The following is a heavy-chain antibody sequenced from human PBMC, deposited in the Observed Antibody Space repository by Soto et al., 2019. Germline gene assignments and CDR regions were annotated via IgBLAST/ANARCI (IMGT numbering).Heavy chain of an antibody. Sequence: ASVKVSCTASGYTFTSYDINWVRQATGQGLEWMGWMNPNSGNTGYAQKFQGRVTMTRNTSISTAYMELSSLRSEDTAVYYCARQMYYDFWSGTPGAFDIWGQGTMATVSS. CDR3: ARQMYYDFWSGTPGAFDI. V-gene: IGHV1-8*01. CDR2: MNPNSGNT. D-gene: IGHD3-3*01. CDR1: GYTFTSYD. J-gene: IGHJ3*02.